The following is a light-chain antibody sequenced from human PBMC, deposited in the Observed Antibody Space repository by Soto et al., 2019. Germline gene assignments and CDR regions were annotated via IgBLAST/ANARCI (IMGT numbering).Light chain of an antibody. V-gene: IGKV1-33*01. CDR3: QQYDNLPLT. Sequence: DIQMTQSPSSLSASVGDRVTITCQASQDIKNYLNWYQQKSGKAPKLLIYDASDLETGVPSRFSGSGSGTDFTITINSLQAEDIATYYCQQYDNLPLTFGGGTKVEIK. J-gene: IGKJ4*01. CDR2: DAS. CDR1: QDIKNY.